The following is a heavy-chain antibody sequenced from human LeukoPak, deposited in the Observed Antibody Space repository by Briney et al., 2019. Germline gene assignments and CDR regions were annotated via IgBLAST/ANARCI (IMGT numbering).Heavy chain of an antibody. CDR2: IHLDGRTT. Sequence: GGTLRLSCAASGFTFSSYWMHWVRQRPGKGLVWVSRIHLDGRTTNYADSVKGRFTISRDNAKNTLSLEMNSLRPEDTAVYYCARGGSPSDYWGQGTLVSVSS. CDR1: GFTFSSYW. J-gene: IGHJ4*02. V-gene: IGHV3-74*01. CDR3: ARGGSPSDY. D-gene: IGHD3-16*01.